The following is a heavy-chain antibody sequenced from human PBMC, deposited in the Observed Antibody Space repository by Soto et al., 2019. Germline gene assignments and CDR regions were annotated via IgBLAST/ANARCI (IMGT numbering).Heavy chain of an antibody. J-gene: IGHJ4*02. CDR1: GFTFSSXS. CDR2: ISSSSSYI. V-gene: IGHV3-21*01. Sequence: GGSLRLSCAASGFTFSSXSMNWVRQAPGKGLEWVSSISSSSSYIYYADSVKGRFTISRDNAKNSLYLQMNSLRAEDTAVYYCARVVPAAEIDYWGQGTLVTVSS. D-gene: IGHD2-2*01. CDR3: ARVVPAAEIDY.